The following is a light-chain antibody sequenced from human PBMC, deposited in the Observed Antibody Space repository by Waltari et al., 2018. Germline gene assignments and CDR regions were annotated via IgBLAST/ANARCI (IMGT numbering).Light chain of an antibody. J-gene: IGKJ2*01. CDR3: HQYYTTPRT. CDR2: WAS. Sequence: DIEMTQSPDSLGVSLGERATITCKSSQSLFYSPKNKNYLAWYQPKRGQPPRLLISWASTPGSGVPDRFSGSGSGTYFTLTISSLQAEDVAVYYCHQYYTTPRTFGQGTKLEIK. CDR1: QSLFYSPKNKNY. V-gene: IGKV4-1*01.